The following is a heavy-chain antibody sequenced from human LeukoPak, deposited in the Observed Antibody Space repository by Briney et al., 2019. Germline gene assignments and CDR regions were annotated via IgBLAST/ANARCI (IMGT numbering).Heavy chain of an antibody. Sequence: SQTLSLTCTVSGDSISSGDYYWSWIRQPAGKGLEWIGRISSSGSTNYNPSLKSRVTISVDTSKNQFSLKVSSVTAADTAVYYCARNRLPDIDYWGQGTLVTVSS. CDR1: GDSISSGDYY. CDR3: ARNRLPDIDY. J-gene: IGHJ4*02. D-gene: IGHD2-21*02. CDR2: ISSSGST. V-gene: IGHV4-61*02.